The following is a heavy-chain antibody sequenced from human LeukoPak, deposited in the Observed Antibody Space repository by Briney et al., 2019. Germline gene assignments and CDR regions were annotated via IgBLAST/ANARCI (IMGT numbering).Heavy chain of an antibody. CDR1: GFTFNYDA. CDR2: TGSGGST. D-gene: IGHD6-19*01. Sequence: PGGSLRLSCAASGFTFNYDAMNWVRQAPGKGLEWVSGTGSGGSTYYSDSVKGRFTISRDNSKNTLYLQMNSLIAGDTAVYFCAKDLLRSSLAGIQGDWDQGTLVTVSS. J-gene: IGHJ4*02. CDR3: AKDLLRSSLAGIQGD. V-gene: IGHV3-23*01.